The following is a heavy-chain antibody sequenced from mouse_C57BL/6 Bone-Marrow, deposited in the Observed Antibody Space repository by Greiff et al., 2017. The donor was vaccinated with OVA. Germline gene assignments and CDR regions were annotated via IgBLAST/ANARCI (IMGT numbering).Heavy chain of an antibody. CDR1: GYSITSGYY. D-gene: IGHD1-1*01. V-gene: IGHV3-6*01. J-gene: IGHJ2*01. Sequence: EVKLVESGPGLVEPSQSLSLTCSVTGYSITSGYYWNWIRQFPGNKLEWMGYISYDGSNNYNPSLKNRISITRDTSKNQFFLKLNSVTTEDTATYYCAREDLLQGDYFDYWGQGTTLTVSS. CDR3: AREDLLQGDYFDY. CDR2: ISYDGSN.